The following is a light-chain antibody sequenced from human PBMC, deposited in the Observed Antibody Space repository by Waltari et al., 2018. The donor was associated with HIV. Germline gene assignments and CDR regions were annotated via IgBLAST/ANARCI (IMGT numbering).Light chain of an antibody. Sequence: QSALTQPASVSGSPGQSITISCTGTSSDVGGFNYVSWYQHHPGKAPKLMIYGVSNPPSGVSNRFSGSKSGNTASLTISGLQAEDEADYYCSSYTTSSTLGMFGGGTKLTVL. J-gene: IGLJ3*02. CDR2: GVS. CDR3: SSYTTSSTLGM. V-gene: IGLV2-14*01. CDR1: SSDVGGFNY.